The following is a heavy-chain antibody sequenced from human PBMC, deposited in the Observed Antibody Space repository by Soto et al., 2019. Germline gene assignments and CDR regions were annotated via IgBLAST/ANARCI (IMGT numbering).Heavy chain of an antibody. V-gene: IGHV3-33*01. D-gene: IGHD3-10*01. J-gene: IGHJ6*02. Sequence: GGSLRLSCAASGFTFSSYGMHWVRQAPGKGLEWVAVIWYDGSNKYYADSVKGRFTISRDNSKNTLYLQMNSLRAEDTAVYYCARKRLWFGDDGMDVWGQGTTVTVSS. CDR2: IWYDGSNK. CDR3: ARKRLWFGDDGMDV. CDR1: GFTFSSYG.